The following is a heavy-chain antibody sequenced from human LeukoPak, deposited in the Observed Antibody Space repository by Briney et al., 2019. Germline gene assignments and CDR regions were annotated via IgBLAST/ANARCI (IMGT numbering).Heavy chain of an antibody. V-gene: IGHV3-30*02. D-gene: IGHD2-2*02. J-gene: IGHJ4*02. CDR3: GLLPGATPGVDY. CDR1: GFTFSSYG. Sequence: HPGGSLRLSCAASGFTFSSYGMHWVRKAPGKGLEWVAFVRYDEINKYYADSVRGRFIISRDNSKNTLYLQMSSLRGEDTAVYYCGLLPGATPGVDYWGQGTLVTVSS. CDR2: VRYDEINK.